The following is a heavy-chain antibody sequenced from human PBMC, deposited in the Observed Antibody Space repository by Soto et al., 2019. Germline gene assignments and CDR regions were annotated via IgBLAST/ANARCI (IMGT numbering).Heavy chain of an antibody. CDR2: IYNSERS. CDR1: GGSISSYY. CDR3: ARGYSGYDAALDY. D-gene: IGHD5-12*01. V-gene: IGHV4-59*01. J-gene: IGHJ4*01. Sequence: PSETLSLTCTVSGGSISSYYWTWIRQPPGKGLEWIGYIYNSERSNYSPSLKSRVTMSIDTSKNQFSLKLTSVTAADTAVYYCARGYSGYDAALDYWGQGTLVTVSS.